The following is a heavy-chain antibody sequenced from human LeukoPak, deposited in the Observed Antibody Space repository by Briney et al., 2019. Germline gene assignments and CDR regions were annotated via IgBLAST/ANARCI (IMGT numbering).Heavy chain of an antibody. CDR3: ARSNIAVVPAAIIDTFDI. V-gene: IGHV1-69*06. CDR2: IIPIFGTA. CDR1: GGTFSSYA. J-gene: IGHJ3*02. Sequence: SVKVSCKASGGTFSSYAISWVRQAPGQGLEWMGGIIPIFGTANYAQKFQGRVTITADKSTSTAYMELSSLRSEDTAVYYCARSNIAVVPAAIIDTFDIWGQGTMVTVSS. D-gene: IGHD2-2*01.